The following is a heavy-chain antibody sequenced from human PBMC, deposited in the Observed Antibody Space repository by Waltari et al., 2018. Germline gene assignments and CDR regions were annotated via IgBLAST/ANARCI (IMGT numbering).Heavy chain of an antibody. CDR1: GFTFSSYW. Sequence: EVQLVVSGGGLFQPGGSLRLSCAASGFTFSSYWMHWVRQAPGKGLVWVSRINSGGSGTSYADSVKGRFTISRDNAKNTLYLQMNSLRAEDTAVYYCASYMTTVPRRAFDIWGQGTMVTVSS. CDR3: ASYMTTVPRRAFDI. D-gene: IGHD4-17*01. CDR2: INSGGSGT. V-gene: IGHV3-74*01. J-gene: IGHJ3*02.